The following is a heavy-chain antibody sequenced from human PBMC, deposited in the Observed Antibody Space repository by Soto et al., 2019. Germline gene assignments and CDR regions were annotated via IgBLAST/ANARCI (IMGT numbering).Heavy chain of an antibody. CDR3: ARAGDGDFWSGYPPYYYGMDV. Sequence: SETLSLTCAVYGGSFSGYYWSWIRQPPGKGLEWIGEINHSGSTNYNPSLKSRVTISVDTSKNQFSLKLSSVTAADTAVYYCARAGDGDFWSGYPPYYYGMDVWGQGTT. V-gene: IGHV4-34*01. J-gene: IGHJ6*02. CDR1: GGSFSGYY. D-gene: IGHD3-3*01. CDR2: INHSGST.